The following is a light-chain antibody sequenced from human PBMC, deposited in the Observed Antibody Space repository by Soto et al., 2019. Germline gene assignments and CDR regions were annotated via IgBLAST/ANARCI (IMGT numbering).Light chain of an antibody. CDR2: AAS. CDR1: QSISSY. J-gene: IGKJ5*01. Sequence: DIQMTQSPSSLSASVGDRVTITCRASQSISSYLNWYQQKPGKAPKLLIYAASSLHSGVPSRFSGSGSGTDFTLTISSLQHEDLATYYCQQSYSTLSITFGQGTRLEIK. V-gene: IGKV1-39*01. CDR3: QQSYSTLSIT.